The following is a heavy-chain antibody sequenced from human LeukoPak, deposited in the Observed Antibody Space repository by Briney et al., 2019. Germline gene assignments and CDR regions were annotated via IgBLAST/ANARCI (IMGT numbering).Heavy chain of an antibody. J-gene: IGHJ5*02. V-gene: IGHV3-33*01. CDR2: IWYDGSNK. CDR1: GFTFSSYG. Sequence: PGGSLRLSCAASGFTFSSYGMHWVRQAPGKGLEWVAVIWYDGSNKYYAVSVKGRFTISRDNSKNTLYLQMNSLRAEDTAVYYCARDRGCSSTSGYLGWFDPWGQGTLVTVSS. D-gene: IGHD2-2*01. CDR3: ARDRGCSSTSGYLGWFDP.